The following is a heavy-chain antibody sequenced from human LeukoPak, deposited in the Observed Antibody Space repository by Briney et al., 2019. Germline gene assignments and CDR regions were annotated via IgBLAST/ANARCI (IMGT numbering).Heavy chain of an antibody. D-gene: IGHD2-2*01. CDR2: INHSGST. Sequence: SETLSLTCAVYGGSFSGYYRSWIRQPPGKGLEWIGEINHSGSTNYNPSLKSRVTISVDTSKNQFSLKLSSVTAADTAVYYCARGGVVPAATKYNWFDPWGQGTLVTVSS. CDR3: ARGGVVPAATKYNWFDP. CDR1: GGSFSGYY. J-gene: IGHJ5*02. V-gene: IGHV4-34*01.